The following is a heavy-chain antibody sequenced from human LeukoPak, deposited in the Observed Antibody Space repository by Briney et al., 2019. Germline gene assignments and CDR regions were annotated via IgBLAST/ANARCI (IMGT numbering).Heavy chain of an antibody. V-gene: IGHV3-21*01. CDR1: GFTFSTYS. CDR3: ARNHPNWAPDY. Sequence: GGSLRLSCAASGFTFSTYSMNWLRLAPGKGLEWVSSISPDSNYKYYVDSVKGRFTISRDNAKSSLYLQMNSLRAEDTAIYYCARNHPNWAPDYWGQGTLATVSS. J-gene: IGHJ4*02. D-gene: IGHD1-1*01. CDR2: ISPDSNYK.